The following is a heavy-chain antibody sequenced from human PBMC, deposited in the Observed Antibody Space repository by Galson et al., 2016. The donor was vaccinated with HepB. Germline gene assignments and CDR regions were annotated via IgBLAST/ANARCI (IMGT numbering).Heavy chain of an antibody. CDR2: TYYRSNWYI. CDR3: ARESLINFSSGWYLIANAFDV. Sequence: CAISGDSVSRNSSGWNWIRQSSSRGLEWLGRTYYRSNWYIDYADSVKGRITINADTSTNQFSLQVKSVTPEDSAVYYCARESLINFSSGWYLIANAFDVWGQGAKVTVSS. V-gene: IGHV6-1*01. CDR1: GDSVSRNSSG. J-gene: IGHJ3*01. D-gene: IGHD6-19*01.